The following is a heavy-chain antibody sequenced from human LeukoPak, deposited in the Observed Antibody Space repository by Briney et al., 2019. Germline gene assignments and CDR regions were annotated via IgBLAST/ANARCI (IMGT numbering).Heavy chain of an antibody. CDR1: GGSFSGYY. D-gene: IGHD5-12*01. J-gene: IGHJ4*02. CDR3: AKSIRVATLQPFDY. CDR2: IYYSGST. Sequence: PSETLSLTCAVYGGSFSGYYWGWIRQPPGQGLVWIGNIYYSGSTYHNPSLKSRVTISVDTSKNQFSLKLSSVTAADTAVYYCAKSIRVATLQPFDYWGQGTLVTVSS. V-gene: IGHV4-34*01.